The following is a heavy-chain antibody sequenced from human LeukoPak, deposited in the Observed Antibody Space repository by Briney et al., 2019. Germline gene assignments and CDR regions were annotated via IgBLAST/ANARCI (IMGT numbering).Heavy chain of an antibody. CDR3: AKDVVPAAIRGNWFDP. J-gene: IGHJ5*02. D-gene: IGHD2-2*02. CDR1: GFTFSSYA. V-gene: IGHV3-23*01. CDR2: ISGSGGST. Sequence: GGSLRLSCAASGFTFSSYAVSWVRQAPGKGLEWVSAISGSGGSTYYADSVKGRFTISRDNSKNTLYLQMNSLRAEDTAVYYCAKDVVPAAIRGNWFDPWGQGTLVTVSS.